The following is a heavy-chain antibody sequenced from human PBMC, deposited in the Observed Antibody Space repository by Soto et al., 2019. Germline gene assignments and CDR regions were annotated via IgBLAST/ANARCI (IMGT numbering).Heavy chain of an antibody. J-gene: IGHJ5*01. CDR1: EGTFNSFS. Sequence: QAQVVQSGAEVMKPGSSVKLSCNASEGTFNSFSIAWVRQAPGQGLEWMGGISPYYNTRNYARKIQERATITENASTNTDYTALGTAMSDDTAGHFCASGARTAYPYVFETWGQGTLVTVSS. V-gene: IGHV1-69*01. CDR3: ASGARTAYPYVFET. D-gene: IGHD2-2*01. CDR2: ISPYYNTR.